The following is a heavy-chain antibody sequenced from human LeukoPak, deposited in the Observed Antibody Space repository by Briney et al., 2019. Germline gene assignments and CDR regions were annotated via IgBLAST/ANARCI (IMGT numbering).Heavy chain of an antibody. CDR1: GGSTSSYY. Sequence: PSETLSLTCTVSGGSTSSYYWTWSPQPPGKRLEWLGYIYYSGTTSYNPPLKSRLTISLDTSKNQFSLKLTSVTAADTAVYHCARGRPLYSGGWDGGAFDLWGQGTMVSVSS. J-gene: IGHJ3*01. D-gene: IGHD6-19*01. CDR2: IYYSGTT. V-gene: IGHV4-59*01. CDR3: ARGRPLYSGGWDGGAFDL.